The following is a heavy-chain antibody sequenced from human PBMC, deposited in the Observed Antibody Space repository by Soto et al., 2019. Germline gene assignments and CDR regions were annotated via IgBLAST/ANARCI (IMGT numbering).Heavy chain of an antibody. J-gene: IGHJ5*02. CDR1: GGSISSGNYY. D-gene: IGHD3-22*01. CDR3: ARDRGRGGYYDSGGYS. CDR2: IYYSGST. V-gene: IGHV4-30-4*01. Sequence: QVQLQESGPGLVKPSQTLSLTCTVSGGSISSGNYYWSWIRQPPGKGLEWIGYIYYSGSTYYNPSLKSRVTISVDTSKNQFSLKLRSVTAADTAVYYCARDRGRGGYYDSGGYSWGQGTLVTVSS.